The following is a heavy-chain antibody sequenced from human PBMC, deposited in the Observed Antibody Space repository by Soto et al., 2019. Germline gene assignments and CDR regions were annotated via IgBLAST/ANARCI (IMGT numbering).Heavy chain of an antibody. J-gene: IGHJ5*02. Sequence: QVRLQESGPGLVKPSQTLSLKCTVSGASISSGDYYWSWVRQPPGKGLEWIGYIYYSGITYFNPSLTSRVAISMETPKNQFFLALSSVTAAATAVYFFAKGVTVFGPVSRFWLDPWGQGTLVTVSS. V-gene: IGHV4-30-4*01. D-gene: IGHD3-3*01. CDR2: IYYSGIT. CDR1: GASISSGDYY. CDR3: AKGVTVFGPVSRFWLDP.